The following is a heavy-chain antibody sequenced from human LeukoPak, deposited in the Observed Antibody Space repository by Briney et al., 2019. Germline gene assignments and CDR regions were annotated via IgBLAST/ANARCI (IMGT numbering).Heavy chain of an antibody. CDR3: ASQLLWFGEFLNWFDP. Sequence: SVKVSCKASGGTFSSYTISWVRQAPGQGLEWMGRIIPILGIANCAQKFQGRVTITADKSTSTAYMELSSLRSEDTAVYYCASQLLWFGEFLNWFDPWGQGTLVTVSS. V-gene: IGHV1-69*02. J-gene: IGHJ5*02. CDR1: GGTFSSYT. CDR2: IIPILGIA. D-gene: IGHD3-10*01.